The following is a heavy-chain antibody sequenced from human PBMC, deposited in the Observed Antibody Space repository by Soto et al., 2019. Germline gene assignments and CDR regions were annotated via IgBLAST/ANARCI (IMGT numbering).Heavy chain of an antibody. CDR1: GFTFSSYA. J-gene: IGHJ3*02. Sequence: GGSLRLSCAASGFTFSSYAMHWVRQAPGKGLEWVAVISYDGSNKYYADSVKGRFTISRDNSKNTLYLQMNSLRAEDTAVYYCARELASPDAFDIWGQGTMVTV. CDR3: ARELASPDAFDI. V-gene: IGHV3-30-3*01. CDR2: ISYDGSNK.